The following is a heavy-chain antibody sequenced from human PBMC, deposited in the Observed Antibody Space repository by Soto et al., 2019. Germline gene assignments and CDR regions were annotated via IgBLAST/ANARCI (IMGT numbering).Heavy chain of an antibody. Sequence: ASVKVSCKASGFTFTSSAMQWVRQARGQRLEWIEWIVVGSGNTNYAQKFQERVTITRDMSTSTAYMELSSLRSEDTAVYYCAAGSIKTYYDFWSGYYVDNWFDPWGQGTLVTVSS. CDR1: GFTFTSSA. J-gene: IGHJ5*02. V-gene: IGHV1-58*02. CDR3: AAGSIKTYYDFWSGYYVDNWFDP. CDR2: IVVGSGNT. D-gene: IGHD3-3*01.